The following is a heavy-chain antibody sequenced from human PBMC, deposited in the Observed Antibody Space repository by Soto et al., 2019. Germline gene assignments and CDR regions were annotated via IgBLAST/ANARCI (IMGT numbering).Heavy chain of an antibody. J-gene: IGHJ6*02. CDR3: ARGAAAGSMTNYYGMDV. V-gene: IGHV3-33*01. Sequence: XVSLRLSCAASGFTFSSYGMHWVRQAPGKGLEWVAVIWYDGSNKYYADSVKGRFTISRDNSKNTLYLQMNSLRAEDTAVYYCARGAAAGSMTNYYGMDVWGQGTTVTVSS. D-gene: IGHD6-13*01. CDR1: GFTFSSYG. CDR2: IWYDGSNK.